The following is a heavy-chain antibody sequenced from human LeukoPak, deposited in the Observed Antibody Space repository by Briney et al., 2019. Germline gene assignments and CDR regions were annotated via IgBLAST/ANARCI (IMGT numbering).Heavy chain of an antibody. D-gene: IGHD1-26*01. CDR3: ARTIVGATDY. V-gene: IGHV4-61*02. CDR2: IYTSGST. J-gene: IGHJ4*02. CDR1: GGSISSGSYY. Sequence: KPSETLSLTCTVSGGSISSGSYYWSWIRQPARKGLEWIGRIYTSGSTNYNPSLKSRVTISVDTSKNQFSLKLSSVTAADTAVYYCARTIVGATDYWGQGTLVTVSS.